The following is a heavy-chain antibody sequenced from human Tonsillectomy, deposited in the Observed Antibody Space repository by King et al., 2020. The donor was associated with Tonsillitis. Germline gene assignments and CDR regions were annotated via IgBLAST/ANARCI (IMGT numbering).Heavy chain of an antibody. CDR3: AIGGYSYGYDY. Sequence: VQLVESGGGLVQPGGSLRLSCAASGFTVSSNYMSWVRQAPGKGLEWGSVIYSGGSTYYADTVKGRFTISRDNSKNTLYLQMNSLRAEETAVYYCAIGGYSYGYDYWGQGTLVTVSS. D-gene: IGHD5-18*01. CDR1: GFTVSSNY. J-gene: IGHJ4*02. CDR2: IYSGGST. V-gene: IGHV3-66*01.